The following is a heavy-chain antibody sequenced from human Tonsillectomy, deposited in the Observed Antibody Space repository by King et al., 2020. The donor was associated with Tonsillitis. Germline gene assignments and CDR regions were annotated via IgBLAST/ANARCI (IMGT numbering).Heavy chain of an antibody. V-gene: IGHV3-64*02. Sequence: QLVQSGAGLVQPGGSLRLSCAASGFTFSSYAMHWVRQAPGKGLEYVSAISSNGGSTYYADSVKGRFTISRDNSKNTLYLQMGSLRAEDMAVYYCARDGTVTYYDFWSGYLYYYYYMDVWGKGTTVTVSS. CDR3: ARDGTVTYYDFWSGYLYYYYYMDV. D-gene: IGHD3-3*01. CDR2: ISSNGGST. CDR1: GFTFSSYA. J-gene: IGHJ6*03.